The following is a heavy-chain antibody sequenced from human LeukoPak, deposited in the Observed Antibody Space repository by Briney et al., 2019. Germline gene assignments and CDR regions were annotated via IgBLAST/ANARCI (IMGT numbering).Heavy chain of an antibody. CDR1: GFTFNNYV. D-gene: IGHD3-10*01. V-gene: IGHV3-66*01. Sequence: GGSLRLSCAASGFTFNNYVMSWVRQAPGKGLEWVSVIYSGGNTYYADSVKGRFTISRDNSKNTMYFQMNSLRAEDTAVYYCARVKTGELFYFDYWGQGTLVTVSS. CDR2: IYSGGNT. CDR3: ARVKTGELFYFDY. J-gene: IGHJ4*02.